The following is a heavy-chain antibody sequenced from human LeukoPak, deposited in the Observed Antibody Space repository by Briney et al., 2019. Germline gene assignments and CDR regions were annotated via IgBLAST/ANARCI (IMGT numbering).Heavy chain of an antibody. Sequence: GGSLRLSCAASGFSFSTYGMHWVRQAPGKGLEWVAFIRYDGINKFYADPVKGRFTISRDTSKNTLFLEMSSLRAEDMAVYYCAKSHVIASYVGDYWGQGTLVTVSS. CDR1: GFSFSTYG. V-gene: IGHV3-30*02. CDR2: IRYDGINK. D-gene: IGHD2-21*01. CDR3: AKSHVIASYVGDY. J-gene: IGHJ4*02.